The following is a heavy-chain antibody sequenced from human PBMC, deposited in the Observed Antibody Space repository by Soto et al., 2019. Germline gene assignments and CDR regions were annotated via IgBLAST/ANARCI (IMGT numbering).Heavy chain of an antibody. Sequence: ASVKVSCKASGYTFTSYYMHWVRQAPGQGFEWMGIINPSGGSTSYAQKFQGRVTMTRDTSTSTVYMELSSLRSEDTAVYYCARDIEAARLEGYDWFDPWGQGTLVTVSS. J-gene: IGHJ5*02. CDR2: INPSGGST. CDR3: ARDIEAARLEGYDWFDP. CDR1: GYTFTSYY. D-gene: IGHD6-6*01. V-gene: IGHV1-46*01.